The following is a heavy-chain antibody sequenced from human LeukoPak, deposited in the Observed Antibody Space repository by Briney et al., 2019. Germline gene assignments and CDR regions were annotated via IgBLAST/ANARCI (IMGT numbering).Heavy chain of an antibody. Sequence: PGGSLRLSCAASGFTVSSNYMSWVRQAPGKGLEWVSVIYSGGSTYYADSAKGRFTISRDNAKNTLYMQVNSLRVDDTAVYYCVREASGVSSSAFDVWGQGTMVTVSS. D-gene: IGHD1-26*01. V-gene: IGHV3-66*01. CDR3: VREASGVSSSAFDV. CDR1: GFTVSSNY. CDR2: IYSGGST. J-gene: IGHJ3*01.